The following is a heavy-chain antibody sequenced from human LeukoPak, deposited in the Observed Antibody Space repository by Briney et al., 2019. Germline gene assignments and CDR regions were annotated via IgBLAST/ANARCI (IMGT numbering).Heavy chain of an antibody. CDR2: ISYDGNNK. V-gene: IGHV3-30*18. Sequence: PGGSLRLSCAASGFTFSSFGMHWVRQAPGKGLEWVAVISYDGNNKYYTDSVKGRFTISRDNSKNTLYLQMNSLRPEDTAVYYCAKEKQQLVYMGNYWYFDLWGRGTLVSVSS. CDR1: GFTFSSFG. D-gene: IGHD6-13*01. CDR3: AKEKQQLVYMGNYWYFDL. J-gene: IGHJ2*01.